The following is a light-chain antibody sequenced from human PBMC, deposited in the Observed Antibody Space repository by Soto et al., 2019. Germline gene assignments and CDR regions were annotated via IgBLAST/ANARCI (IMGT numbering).Light chain of an antibody. CDR1: QSVSSYY. CDR2: AAS. V-gene: IGKV3D-20*02. Sequence: EIVLTQSPGTLSLSPGERATLSCRASQSVSSYYLAWYQQKPGQAPRLLIYAASSRATGIPDRFSGGGSGTDFTLTICSLEPEDFAVYYCQQRSNWPWTFGQGTKVDIK. CDR3: QQRSNWPWT. J-gene: IGKJ1*01.